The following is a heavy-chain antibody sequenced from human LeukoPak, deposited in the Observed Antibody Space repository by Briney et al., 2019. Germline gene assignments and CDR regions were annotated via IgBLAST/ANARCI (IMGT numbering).Heavy chain of an antibody. CDR3: AKLGDSSGS. Sequence: GGSLRLSCAASGFTFSSYGMHWVRQAPGKGLEWVAFIRYDGTSEYYADSVKGRFTIFRDNSKNTLYLQMNTLRAEDTAVYYCAKLGDSSGSWGQGTLVTVSS. CDR2: IRYDGTSE. D-gene: IGHD3-22*01. CDR1: GFTFSSYG. J-gene: IGHJ5*02. V-gene: IGHV3-30*02.